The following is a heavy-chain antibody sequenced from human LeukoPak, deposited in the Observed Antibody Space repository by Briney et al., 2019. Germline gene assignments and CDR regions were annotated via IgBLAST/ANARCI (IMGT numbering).Heavy chain of an antibody. D-gene: IGHD6-19*01. J-gene: IGHJ4*02. CDR1: GGSVSSGSYY. CDR3: ARHPRGGSGWLPFDY. Sequence: SETLSLTCTVSGGSVSSGSYYWSWIRQPPGKGLEWIGYIHYSGSTNYNPSLKSRVTISVDTSKNQFSLKLSSVTAADTAVYYCARHPRGGSGWLPFDYWGQGTLVTVSS. CDR2: IHYSGST. V-gene: IGHV4-61*01.